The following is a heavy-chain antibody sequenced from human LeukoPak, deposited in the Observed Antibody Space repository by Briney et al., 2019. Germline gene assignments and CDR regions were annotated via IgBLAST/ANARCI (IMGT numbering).Heavy chain of an antibody. D-gene: IGHD3-9*01. CDR3: ARERLRYFDWLSSSDY. CDR1: GGSISSSIYY. CDR2: VFYNGAT. J-gene: IGHJ4*02. V-gene: IGHV4-39*07. Sequence: SETLSLTCIVSGGSISSSIYYWAWVRQPPGKGLEWIGTVFYNGATQYNPSLKSRVTISVDTSKNQFSLKLSSVTAADTAVYYCARERLRYFDWLSSSDYWGQGTLVTVSS.